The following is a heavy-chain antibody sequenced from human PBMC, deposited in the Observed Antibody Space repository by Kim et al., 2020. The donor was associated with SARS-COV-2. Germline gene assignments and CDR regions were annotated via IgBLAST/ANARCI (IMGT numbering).Heavy chain of an antibody. J-gene: IGHJ4*02. CDR3: ARRYSGSYNDGNFDY. CDR1: GGSISSSSYY. V-gene: IGHV4-39*01. CDR2: IYYSGST. Sequence: SETLSLTCTVSGGSISSSSYYWGWIRQPPGKGLEWIGSIYYSGSTYYNPSLKSRVTISVDTSKNQFSLKLSSVTAADTAVYYCARRYSGSYNDGNFDYWGQGTLVTVSS. D-gene: IGHD1-26*01.